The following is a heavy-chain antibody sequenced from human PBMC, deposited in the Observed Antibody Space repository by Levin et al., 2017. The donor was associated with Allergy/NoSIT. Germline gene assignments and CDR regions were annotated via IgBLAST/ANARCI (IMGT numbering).Heavy chain of an antibody. CDR1: GYTFTSYG. V-gene: IGHV1-18*01. J-gene: IGHJ3*02. Sequence: GESLKISCKASGYTFTSYGISWVRQAPGQGLEWMGWISAYNGNTNYAQKLQGRVTMTTDTSTSTAYMELRSLRSDDTAVYYCARDLGGSYSSEEAFDIWGQGTMVTVSS. D-gene: IGHD1-26*01. CDR3: ARDLGGSYSSEEAFDI. CDR2: ISAYNGNT.